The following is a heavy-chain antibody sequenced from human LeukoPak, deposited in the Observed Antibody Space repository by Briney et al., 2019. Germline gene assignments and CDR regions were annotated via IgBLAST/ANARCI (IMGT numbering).Heavy chain of an antibody. J-gene: IGHJ4*02. CDR2: ISASGDRT. CDR1: GFTFSSYA. V-gene: IGHV3-23*01. D-gene: IGHD5-18*01. Sequence: GGSLRLSCAASGFTFSSYAMSWVRQAPGRGLEWVSAISASGDRTYYADSVKGRFTISRDNSKNTLYLQMNSLRAEDTAVYYCARDGYSYGYYFDYWGQGTLVTVSS. CDR3: ARDGYSYGYYFDY.